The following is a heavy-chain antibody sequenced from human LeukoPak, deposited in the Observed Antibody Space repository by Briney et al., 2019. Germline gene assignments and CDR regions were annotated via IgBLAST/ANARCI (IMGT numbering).Heavy chain of an antibody. D-gene: IGHD3-9*01. J-gene: IGHJ4*02. CDR3: TRDLTTSGPIGI. Sequence: AASVKVSCKASGYTFTDYAMHWVRQAPGQGLEWMGRIDPNSGGTHYPQKFQGRVTVTRDTSVTTAYMELSRLTSDDTAIYFCTRDLTTSGPIGIWGQGTLLTVSA. CDR2: IDPNSGGT. CDR1: GYTFTDYA. V-gene: IGHV1-2*06.